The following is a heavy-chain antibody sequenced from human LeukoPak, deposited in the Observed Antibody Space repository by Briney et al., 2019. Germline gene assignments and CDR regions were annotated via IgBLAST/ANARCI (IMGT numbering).Heavy chain of an antibody. Sequence: SETLSLTCTVSGGSVSSGSYYWSWIRQPPGKGLEWIGYIYYSGSTNYNPSLKSRVIISVDTSKNQFSLKLSSVTAADTAVYYCARDWEHYSGSGSIGYYFDYWGQGTLVTVSS. D-gene: IGHD3-10*01. CDR3: ARDWEHYSGSGSIGYYFDY. J-gene: IGHJ4*02. V-gene: IGHV4-61*01. CDR2: IYYSGST. CDR1: GGSVSSGSYY.